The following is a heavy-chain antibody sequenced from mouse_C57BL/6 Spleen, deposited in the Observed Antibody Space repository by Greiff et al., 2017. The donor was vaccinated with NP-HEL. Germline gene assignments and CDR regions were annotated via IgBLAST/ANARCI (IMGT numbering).Heavy chain of an antibody. Sequence: VQLQQPGAELVKPGASVKLSCKASGYTFTSYWMQWVKQRPGQGLEWIGEIDPSDSYTNYNQQFKGKATLTVDTSSSTAYMQLSSLTSEDSAVYYCARYYYGSPTWFAYWGQGTLVTVSA. CDR1: GYTFTSYW. J-gene: IGHJ3*01. V-gene: IGHV1-50*01. CDR2: IDPSDSYT. D-gene: IGHD1-1*01. CDR3: ARYYYGSPTWFAY.